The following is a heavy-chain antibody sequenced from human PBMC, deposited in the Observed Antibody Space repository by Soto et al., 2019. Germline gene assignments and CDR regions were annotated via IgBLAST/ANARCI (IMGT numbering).Heavy chain of an antibody. CDR3: AKVDRYSSGWSYYAPEYYYYGMDV. J-gene: IGHJ6*02. V-gene: IGHV3-23*01. Sequence: EVQLLESGGGLVQPGGSLRLSCAASGFTFSTYALSWVRQSPGTGLEWVSAISGSGDDTYYTHSVKGRFTISRDNSKNTLSLQMDSLRVDDTATYYCAKVDRYSSGWSYYAPEYYYYGMDVWGQGTTVIVSS. D-gene: IGHD6-19*01. CDR2: ISGSGDDT. CDR1: GFTFSTYA.